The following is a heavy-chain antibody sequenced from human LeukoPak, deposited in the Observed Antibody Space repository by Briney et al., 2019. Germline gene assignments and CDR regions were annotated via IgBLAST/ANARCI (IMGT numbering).Heavy chain of an antibody. J-gene: IGHJ6*02. D-gene: IGHD4-17*01. CDR1: GFTFSDYY. CDR2: ISGSGSTI. CDR3: AREGRSATVTTVAYGYYYYYGMDV. V-gene: IGHV3-11*01. Sequence: GGSLRLSCAASGFTFSDYYMSWIRQAPGKGLEWVSYISGSGSTIYYADSVKGRFTISRDNAKNSLYLEMNSLRAEDTAVYYCAREGRSATVTTVAYGYYYYYGMDVWGQGTTVTVSS.